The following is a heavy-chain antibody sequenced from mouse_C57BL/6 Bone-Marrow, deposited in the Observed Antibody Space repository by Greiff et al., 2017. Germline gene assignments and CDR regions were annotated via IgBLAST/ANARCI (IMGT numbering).Heavy chain of an antibody. J-gene: IGHJ4*01. D-gene: IGHD2-1*01. V-gene: IGHV1-76*01. CDR1: GYTFTDYY. Sequence: LQESGAELVRPGASVKLSCKASGYTFTDYYINWVKQRPGQGLEWIARIYPGSGNTYYNEKFKGKATLTAEKSSSTAYMQLSSLTSEDSAVYFCAIIYYGYAMDYWGQGTSVTVSS. CDR3: AIIYYGYAMDY. CDR2: IYPGSGNT.